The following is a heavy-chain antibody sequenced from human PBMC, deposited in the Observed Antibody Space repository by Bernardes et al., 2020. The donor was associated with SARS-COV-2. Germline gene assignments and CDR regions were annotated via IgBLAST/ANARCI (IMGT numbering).Heavy chain of an antibody. CDR3: ARSIPLSSGWFHLDY. CDR2: MNPTSGST. J-gene: IGHJ4*02. D-gene: IGHD6-19*01. Sequence: ASVKVSCKASGFNFPSYEISWVRQASGQGLEWMGRMNPTSGSTGYAQKFQGRVTMTRDTSISTAYMELTGLTSEDAAVYFCARSIPLSSGWFHLDYWGPGTVVIVSS. CDR1: GFNFPSYE. V-gene: IGHV1-8*01.